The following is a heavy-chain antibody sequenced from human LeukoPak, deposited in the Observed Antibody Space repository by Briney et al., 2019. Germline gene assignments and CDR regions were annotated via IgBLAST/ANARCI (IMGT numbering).Heavy chain of an antibody. Sequence: PGGSLRLSCAASGFTFSSYGMHWVRQAPGKGVEWVAVISYDGSNKYYADSVKGRFTISRDNSKNTLYLQMNSLRAEDTAVYYCAKDPGYSGYGGIDYWGQGTLVTVSS. CDR2: ISYDGSNK. CDR3: AKDPGYSGYGGIDY. J-gene: IGHJ4*02. D-gene: IGHD5-12*01. CDR1: GFTFSSYG. V-gene: IGHV3-30*18.